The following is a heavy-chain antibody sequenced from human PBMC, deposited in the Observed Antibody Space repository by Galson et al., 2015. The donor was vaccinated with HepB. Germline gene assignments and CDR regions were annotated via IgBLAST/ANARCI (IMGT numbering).Heavy chain of an antibody. Sequence: SVKVSCKASGGTFSSYPISWVRQAPGQGLEWMGGIIPIFGTAHYAQKFQGRVTITADESTRTVYMELSSLRSEDSAVYYCARALGPPPYYYGMDVWGQGTTVTVSS. CDR3: ARALGPPPYYYGMDV. CDR2: IIPIFGTA. CDR1: GGTFSSYP. J-gene: IGHJ6*02. V-gene: IGHV1-69*13. D-gene: IGHD7-27*01.